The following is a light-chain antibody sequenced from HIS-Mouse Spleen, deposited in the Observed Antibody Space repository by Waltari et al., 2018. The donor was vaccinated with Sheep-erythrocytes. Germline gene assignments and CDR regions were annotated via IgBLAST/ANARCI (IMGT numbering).Light chain of an antibody. CDR3: QQYYSYPYT. V-gene: IGKV1D-8*02. CDR2: AAS. CDR1: QGISSY. Sequence: AIWMTQSPSLLSASTGDRVTISCRISQGISSYLAWYQQKPGKAPELLIYAASTLQSGVPSKFSGSGSGTDFTLTNSCLQSEDFATYYCQQYYSYPYTFGQGTKRDIK. J-gene: IGKJ2*01.